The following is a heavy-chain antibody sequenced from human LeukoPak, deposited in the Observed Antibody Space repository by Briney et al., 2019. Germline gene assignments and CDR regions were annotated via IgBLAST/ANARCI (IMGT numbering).Heavy chain of an antibody. Sequence: PGGSLRLSCATSGFTFSAHHRNWVRQAPGKGLEWVSGITASGATTYYADSVKGRFTISRDSSQSTLYLQMNSLRAEDTAVYYCARAEAAGDNRGGYYYFYMDVWGKGTTVTVSS. CDR3: ARAEAAGDNRGGYYYFYMDV. CDR2: ITASGATT. V-gene: IGHV3-23*01. J-gene: IGHJ6*03. CDR1: GFTFSAHH. D-gene: IGHD6-25*01.